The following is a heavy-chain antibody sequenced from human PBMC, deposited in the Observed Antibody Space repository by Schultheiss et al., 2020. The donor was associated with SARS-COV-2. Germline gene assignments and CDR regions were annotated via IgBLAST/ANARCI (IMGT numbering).Heavy chain of an antibody. D-gene: IGHD3-3*01. CDR3: TRLVWRGGFYRGGSSGPL. V-gene: IGHV3-73*01. CDR2: IRSKANSYAT. J-gene: IGHJ4*02. CDR1: GFTFDDYA. Sequence: GGSLRLSCAASGFTFDDYAMHWVRQAPGKGLEWVGRIRSKANSYATAYAASVKGRFTISRDDSKNTAYLQMNSLKTEDTAVYYCTRLVWRGGFYRGGSSGPLWGQGTLVTVSS.